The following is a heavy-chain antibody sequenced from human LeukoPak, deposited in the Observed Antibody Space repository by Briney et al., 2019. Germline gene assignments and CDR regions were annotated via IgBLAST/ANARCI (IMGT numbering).Heavy chain of an antibody. CDR3: ARSYGSGSYYPYYFDY. J-gene: IGHJ4*02. D-gene: IGHD3-10*01. CDR2: ISAYNGNT. Sequence: ASVKVSCKASGYTFTGYYMHWVRQAPGQGLEWMGWISAYNGNTNYAQKLQGRVTMTTDTSTSTAYMELSSLRSEDTAVYYCARSYGSGSYYPYYFDYWGQGTLVTVSS. CDR1: GYTFTGYY. V-gene: IGHV1-18*04.